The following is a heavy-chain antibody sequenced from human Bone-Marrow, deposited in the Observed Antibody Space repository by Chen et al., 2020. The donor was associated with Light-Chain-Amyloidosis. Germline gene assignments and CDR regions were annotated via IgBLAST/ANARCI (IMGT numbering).Heavy chain of an antibody. CDR3: VQRPSCGNYFYF. CDR2: ISESGDST. J-gene: IGHJ4*02. D-gene: IGHD2-21*01. Sequence: EVQLLESGGDLEQPGGSLRLSCADSGLPFSSHGMSWVRQAPGKGLEWFSVISESGDSTYYADSVTGRFTISRDNSKNMLYLQMNSLRAEDPAVYYCVQRPSCGNYFYFWGQGALVTVSS. V-gene: IGHV3-23*01. CDR1: GLPFSSHG.